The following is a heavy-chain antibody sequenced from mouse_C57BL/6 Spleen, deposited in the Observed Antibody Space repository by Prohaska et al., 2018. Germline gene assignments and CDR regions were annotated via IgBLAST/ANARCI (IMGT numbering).Heavy chain of an antibody. V-gene: IGHV1-50*01. J-gene: IGHJ4*01. CDR1: CYTFTSYL. Sequence: VQLQQPAAELVKPAASVKLSCTASCYTFTSYLMQWVKPSPGQILEWIGKIDPFDSYKNYNQKVKGKVTLTVDRSSSTAYMQVSSLTSEDSAVYYCARGGTGGYAMDYWGQGTSVTVSS. CDR3: ARGGTGGYAMDY. CDR2: IDPFDSYK. D-gene: IGHD4-1*01.